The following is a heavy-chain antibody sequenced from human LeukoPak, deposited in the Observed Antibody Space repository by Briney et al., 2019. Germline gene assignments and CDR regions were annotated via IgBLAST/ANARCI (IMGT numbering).Heavy chain of an antibody. Sequence: GGSLRLSCAASGFTFSSYSMNCVPQAPGKGREWVLSISSSSSYIYYADSVKGRFTLSIYNAKNSLYLQMNSLRAEDKAVSYCARDLRGHSSGWYDYWGQGTLVTVSS. CDR3: ARDLRGHSSGWYDY. J-gene: IGHJ4*02. CDR2: ISSSSSYI. D-gene: IGHD6-19*01. V-gene: IGHV3-21*01. CDR1: GFTFSSYS.